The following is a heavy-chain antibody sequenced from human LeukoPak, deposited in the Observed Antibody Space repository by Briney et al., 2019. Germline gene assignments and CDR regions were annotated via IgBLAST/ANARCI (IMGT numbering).Heavy chain of an antibody. CDR2: INWNGGTM. Sequence: GGSLRLSCAASGFSFADATMHWGRQVLGKGLEWVSGINWNGGTMGYADSVKGRFTVSRDNAKNSLYLQMNSLKTEDTALYYCAKDPYMDVWGKGTTVTVSS. CDR3: AKDPYMDV. J-gene: IGHJ6*03. V-gene: IGHV3-9*01. CDR1: GFSFADAT.